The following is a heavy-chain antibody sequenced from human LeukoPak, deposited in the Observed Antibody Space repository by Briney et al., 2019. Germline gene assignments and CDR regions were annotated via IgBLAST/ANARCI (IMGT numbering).Heavy chain of an antibody. D-gene: IGHD5-12*01. V-gene: IGHV3-7*01. J-gene: IGHJ5*02. Sequence: GGSLRLSCAASGFTFSSYWMSWVRQAPGEGLEWVSNIKQDGSEKYDVDSVKCRFTISRDNAKHSLYLQMNSLRAEDTAVYYCARVVATIKGNNWFDPWGQGTLVTVSS. CDR3: ARVVATIKGNNWFDP. CDR1: GFTFSSYW. CDR2: IKQDGSEK.